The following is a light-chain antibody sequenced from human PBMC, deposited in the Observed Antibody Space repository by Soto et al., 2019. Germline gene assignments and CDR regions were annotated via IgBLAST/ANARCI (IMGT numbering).Light chain of an antibody. CDR1: QRVSSNY. Sequence: IALMQSPGTLSLSPGERATLSCRASQRVSSNYVAWYQHKPGQAPRLLIHGVSIRATGIPDRFSGSGSGTDFTLTISRLEPEDFAVYYCHQYGTLPYAFGQGTKLQIK. J-gene: IGKJ2*01. CDR3: HQYGTLPYA. CDR2: GVS. V-gene: IGKV3-20*01.